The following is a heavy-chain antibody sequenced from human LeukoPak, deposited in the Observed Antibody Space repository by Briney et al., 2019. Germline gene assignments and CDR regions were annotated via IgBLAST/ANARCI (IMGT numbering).Heavy chain of an antibody. CDR3: AGDFRGGYDFWSGYYTPYYFDY. Sequence: SETLSLTCTVSGGSFSGYYWGWIRQPPGKGLEWIGSMYYSGSTYHNPSLKSRVTISVDTSKNQFSLKLSSVTAADTAVYYCAGDFRGGYDFWSGYYTPYYFDYWGQGTLVTVSS. J-gene: IGHJ4*02. CDR1: GGSFSGYY. D-gene: IGHD3-3*01. V-gene: IGHV4-39*07. CDR2: MYYSGST.